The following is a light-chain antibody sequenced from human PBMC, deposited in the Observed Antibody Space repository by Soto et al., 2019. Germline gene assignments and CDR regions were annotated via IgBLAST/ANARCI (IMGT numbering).Light chain of an antibody. J-gene: IGLJ1*01. Sequence: QSVLTHPASVSGSPGQSITISCTGTSSDVGAYSYLSWYQQHPGKAPKVIIYEVTNRPSGVSSRFSGSKSGNTASLTIYGLQAEDEADYYCSSYTNTDSYVFGTGTKVTVL. CDR1: SSDVGAYSY. CDR2: EVT. CDR3: SSYTNTDSYV. V-gene: IGLV2-14*01.